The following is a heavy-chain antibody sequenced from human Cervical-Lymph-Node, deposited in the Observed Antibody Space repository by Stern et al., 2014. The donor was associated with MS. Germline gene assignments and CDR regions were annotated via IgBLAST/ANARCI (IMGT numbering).Heavy chain of an antibody. D-gene: IGHD3/OR15-3a*01. J-gene: IGHJ4*02. Sequence: VHLVASGAEVKKPGASVKVSCKAFGYTFTSHYMHWVRQAPGQGLEWVGIINPSGDSANYAQKLQGRVTMTRDTSTSTVYMELSSLRSEDTAVYYCASGTGSKRPTGNYWGQGTLVTVSS. CDR3: ASGTGSKRPTGNY. CDR1: GYTFTSHY. CDR2: INPSGDSA. V-gene: IGHV1-46*04.